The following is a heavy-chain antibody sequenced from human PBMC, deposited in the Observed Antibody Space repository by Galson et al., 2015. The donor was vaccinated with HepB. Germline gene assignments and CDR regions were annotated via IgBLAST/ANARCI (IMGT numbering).Heavy chain of an antibody. CDR1: GFTFSSYA. CDR2: ISYDGSNK. D-gene: IGHD1-1*01. Sequence: SLRLSCAASGFTFSSYAMHWVRQTPGKGLEWVAVISYDGSNKYYADSVKGRFTISRDNSKNTLYLQMNSLRAEDTAVYYCARLRAETGALDYWGQGTLVTVSS. J-gene: IGHJ4*02. CDR3: ARLRAETGALDY. V-gene: IGHV3-30-3*01.